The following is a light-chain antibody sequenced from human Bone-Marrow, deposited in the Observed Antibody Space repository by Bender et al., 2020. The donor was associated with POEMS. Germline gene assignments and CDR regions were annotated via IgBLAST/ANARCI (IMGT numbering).Light chain of an antibody. CDR3: AVWDDSLNGWV. V-gene: IGLV1-44*01. CDR1: SSNIGAHA. CDR2: SSH. J-gene: IGLJ3*02. Sequence: QSVLTQPPSASGTPGQRVTISCSGGSSNIGAHAVNWYQHLPGTAPKLLIYSSHRRPSEVPDRFTGPRSGTSASLAISGLQSEDEAGYYCAVWDDSLNGWVFGGGTKLTVL.